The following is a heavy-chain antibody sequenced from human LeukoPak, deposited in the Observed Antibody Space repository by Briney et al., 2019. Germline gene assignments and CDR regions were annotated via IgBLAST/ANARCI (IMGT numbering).Heavy chain of an antibody. CDR1: GYTFTTLV. J-gene: IGHJ4*02. CDR2: ISPYKWNT. D-gene: IGHD1-26*01. Sequence: VASVKVSCKASGYTFTTLVDICVRQAPGQGLEGLGCISPYKWNTNYAQRFQDRRTTTTDTSTSTAYMEVGSPRPDDSAVYYCARDCETINLVGASTYFDCWGQGSLVTVSS. CDR3: ARDCETINLVGASTYFDC. V-gene: IGHV1-18*01.